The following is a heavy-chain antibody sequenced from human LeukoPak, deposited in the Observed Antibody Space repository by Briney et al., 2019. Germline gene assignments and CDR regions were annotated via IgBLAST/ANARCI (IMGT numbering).Heavy chain of an antibody. CDR3: ATYYDSSGYFDY. D-gene: IGHD3-22*01. V-gene: IGHV4-34*01. Sequence: SETLSLTCAVYGGSFSGYYWSWIRQPPGKGLEWIGEINHSGSTNYNPSLKSRVTISVDTSKNQFSLKLSSVTAADTAVYYCATYYDSSGYFDYWGQGTLVTVSS. J-gene: IGHJ4*02. CDR1: GGSFSGYY. CDR2: INHSGST.